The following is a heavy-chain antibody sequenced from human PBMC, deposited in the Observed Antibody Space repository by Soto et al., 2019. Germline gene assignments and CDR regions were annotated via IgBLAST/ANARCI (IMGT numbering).Heavy chain of an antibody. J-gene: IGHJ5*02. CDR1: GDSISNSRFY. CDR2: IYHTGNA. V-gene: IGHV4-39*01. CDR3: ARDFFDSSGYTTNWFDP. D-gene: IGHD3-22*01. Sequence: SETLSLTCSVSGDSISNSRFYWAWIRQPPGEGLEWIGSIYHTGNAYYSPSLKSRVTISVDTSKNQFSLKLTSVTAADAALYYCARDFFDSSGYTTNWFDPWGQGTLVTVS.